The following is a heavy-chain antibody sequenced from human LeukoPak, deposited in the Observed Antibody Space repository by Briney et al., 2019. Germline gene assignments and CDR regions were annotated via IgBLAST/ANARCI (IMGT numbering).Heavy chain of an antibody. CDR1: GFTFSNYW. CDR2: IQKDGSEK. CDR3: VRLWDSSGFFGY. D-gene: IGHD3-22*01. Sequence: GGSLRLSCVASGFTFSNYWMSWVRQAPGKGLEWVANIQKDGSEKHYVAAVEGRFTISRDNAENSLFLQLNSLRVGDTAVYYCVRLWDSSGFFGYWGQGALVTVSS. J-gene: IGHJ4*02. V-gene: IGHV3-7*01.